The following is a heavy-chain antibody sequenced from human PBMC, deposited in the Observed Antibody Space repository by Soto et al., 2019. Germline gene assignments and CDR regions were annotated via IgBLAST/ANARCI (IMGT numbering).Heavy chain of an antibody. Sequence: SGNVSCNSSGDSFTSFSISYVLQAPGPRLEWMGGIIPIFGTPDNTQHFPGRVTNSADESRKTAYLEVSSLRPEDTDVYYCARRPGITGTRASLYAIDVWGQGTTVTVSS. D-gene: IGHD1-20*01. CDR1: GDSFTSFS. V-gene: IGHV1-69*13. J-gene: IGHJ6*02. CDR3: ARRPGITGTRASLYAIDV. CDR2: IIPIFGTP.